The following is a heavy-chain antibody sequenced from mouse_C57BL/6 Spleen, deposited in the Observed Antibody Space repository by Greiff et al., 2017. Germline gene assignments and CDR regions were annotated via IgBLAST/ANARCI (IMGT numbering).Heavy chain of an antibody. J-gene: IGHJ2*01. CDR1: GYAFSSSW. CDR3: ARNSFDY. CDR2: IYPGDGDT. V-gene: IGHV1-82*01. Sequence: QVQLQQSGPELVKPGASVKISCKASGYAFSSSWMNWVKQRPGKGLEWIGRIYPGDGDTNYNGKFKGKATLTADKSSSTAYMQLSSLTSEDSAVYFCARNSFDYWGQGTTLTVSS.